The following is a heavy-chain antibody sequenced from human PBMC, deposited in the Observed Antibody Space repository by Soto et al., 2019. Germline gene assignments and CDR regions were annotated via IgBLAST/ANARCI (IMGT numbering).Heavy chain of an antibody. V-gene: IGHV4-59*01. J-gene: IGHJ6*04. Sequence: SETLSLTCTVSGGSISSYYWSWIRQPPGKGLEWIGYIYYSGSTNYNPSLKSRVTISVDTSKNQFSLKLSSVTAADTAVYYCARGIAEPKGDYNYYGMAVGGKGTTVTVSS. CDR1: GGSISSYY. CDR3: ARGIAEPKGDYNYYGMAV. D-gene: IGHD6-13*01. CDR2: IYYSGST.